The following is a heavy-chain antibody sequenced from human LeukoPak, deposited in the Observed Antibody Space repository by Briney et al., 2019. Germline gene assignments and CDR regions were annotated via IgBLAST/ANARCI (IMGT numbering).Heavy chain of an antibody. V-gene: IGHV3-20*04. Sequence: GGSLRLSCAASGFTFYNYWMSWVRQAPGKGLEWVSGINWNGGSTGYADSVKGRFTISRDNAKNSLYLQMNSLRAEDTALYYCARTAVSGDGSLPHYYYMDVWGKGTTVTVSS. J-gene: IGHJ6*03. CDR3: ARTAVSGDGSLPHYYYMDV. CDR1: GFTFYNYW. CDR2: INWNGGST. D-gene: IGHD3-10*01.